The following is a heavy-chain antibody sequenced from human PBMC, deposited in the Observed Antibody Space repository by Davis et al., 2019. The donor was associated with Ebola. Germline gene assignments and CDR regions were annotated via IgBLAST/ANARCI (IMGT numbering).Heavy chain of an antibody. J-gene: IGHJ4*02. CDR2: ISYDGSNK. V-gene: IGHV3-30-3*01. CDR3: AKGLRYCSSTSCYGGYYFDY. CDR1: GFTFSSYA. Sequence: PGGSLRLSCAASGFTFSSYAMYWVRQAPGKGLEWVAVISYDGSNKYNADAVKGRITISRDNSKNTLYLQMNSLRAEDTAVYYCAKGLRYCSSTSCYGGYYFDYWGQGTLVTVSS. D-gene: IGHD2-2*01.